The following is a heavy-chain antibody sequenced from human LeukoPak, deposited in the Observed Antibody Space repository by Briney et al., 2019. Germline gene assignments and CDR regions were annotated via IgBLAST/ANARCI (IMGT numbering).Heavy chain of an antibody. CDR3: ARGDYYGSGSYLGYYYYYYGMDV. D-gene: IGHD3-10*01. J-gene: IGHJ6*02. Sequence: PGGSLRLSCAASAFSFSAYSMNWVRQAPGKGLEWVSYISSSSRTTYYADSVKGRFTISRDNSKNTLYLQMNSLRAEDTAVYYCARGDYYGSGSYLGYYYYYYGMDVWGQGTTVTVSS. CDR2: ISSSSRTT. CDR1: AFSFSAYS. V-gene: IGHV3-48*01.